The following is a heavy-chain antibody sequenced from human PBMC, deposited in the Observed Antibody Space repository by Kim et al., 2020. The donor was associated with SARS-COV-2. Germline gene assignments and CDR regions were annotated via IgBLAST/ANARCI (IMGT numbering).Heavy chain of an antibody. CDR3: TRRETAQEY. J-gene: IGHJ4*02. CDR1: GYTFTGYY. Sequence: ASVKVSCKASGYTFTGYYLHWVRQAPGQGLEWMGWINPYDGVTKYAQKFQGRVTMTRDTSISTAYMELTRLKSDDTAVYYCTRRETAQEYWGQGTLVTVSS. CDR2: INPYDGVT. V-gene: IGHV1-2*02.